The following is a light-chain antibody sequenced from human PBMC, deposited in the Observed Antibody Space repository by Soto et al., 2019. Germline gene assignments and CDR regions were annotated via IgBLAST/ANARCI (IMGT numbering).Light chain of an antibody. CDR1: SSDVGGYNY. Sequence: QSVLTQPASVSGSPGQSITISCTGTSSDVGGYNYVSWYQQHPGKAPKLIIYEVSNRPSGVSNRFSGSKSGNTASLTVSGLQAEDEADYYCSSYSSVTTLWVVGGGTKVTVL. CDR3: SSYSSVTTLWV. CDR2: EVS. V-gene: IGLV2-14*01. J-gene: IGLJ3*02.